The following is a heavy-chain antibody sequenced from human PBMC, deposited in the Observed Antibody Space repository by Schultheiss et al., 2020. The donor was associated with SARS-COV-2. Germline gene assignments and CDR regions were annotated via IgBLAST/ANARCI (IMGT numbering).Heavy chain of an antibody. CDR3: ARDSVDIEYYFDY. D-gene: IGHD5-12*01. J-gene: IGHJ4*02. Sequence: ASVKVSCKASGYTFTSYAMNWVRQAPGQGLEWMGRMNPNTGVTKFAQKFQGRVTMTRDTSISTAYMELSRLRSDDTAVYYCARDSVDIEYYFDYWGQGTLVTVSS. CDR2: MNPNTGVT. V-gene: IGHV1-2*06. CDR1: GYTFTSYA.